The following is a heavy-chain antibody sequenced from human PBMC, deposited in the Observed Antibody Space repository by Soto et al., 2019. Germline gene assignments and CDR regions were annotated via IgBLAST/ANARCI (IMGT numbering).Heavy chain of an antibody. D-gene: IGHD2-2*01. J-gene: IGHJ4*02. CDR1: GFTFSSYW. CDR2: IKQDGSEK. Sequence: PGGSLRLSCAASGFTFSSYWMSWVRQGPGKGPEWVANIKQDGSEKYYVDPVKGRFTISRDNAKNSLYLQMTSLRAEDTAVYHCAKSLSAIPGDSWGQGTLVTVSS. CDR3: AKSLSAIPGDS. V-gene: IGHV3-7*05.